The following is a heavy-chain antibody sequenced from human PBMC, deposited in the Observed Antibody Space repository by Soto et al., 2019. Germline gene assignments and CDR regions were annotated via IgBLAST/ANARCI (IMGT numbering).Heavy chain of an antibody. CDR1: GGSISSGCYS. J-gene: IGHJ3*02. V-gene: IGHV4-30-2*01. Sequence: QLQLQESGSGLLKPSQTLSLTCVVSGGSISSGCYSWSWIRQPPGQGLEWIGYIYHSGSTYYSPSLKSRVTISVDRSKNQFSLKLSSVTAADTSVYYCASTLSITMVRGVYFRTDAFDIWGQGTMVTVSS. CDR3: ASTLSITMVRGVYFRTDAFDI. CDR2: IYHSGST. D-gene: IGHD3-10*01.